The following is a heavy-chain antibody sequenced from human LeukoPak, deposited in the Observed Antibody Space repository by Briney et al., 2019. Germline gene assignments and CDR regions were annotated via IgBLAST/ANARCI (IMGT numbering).Heavy chain of an antibody. V-gene: IGHV4-34*01. CDR1: GGSFSGYY. D-gene: IGHD6-6*01. CDR3: ARGRGPSIAARPSLYYYYMDV. J-gene: IGHJ6*03. CDR2: INHSGST. Sequence: SETLSLTCAVYGGSFSGYYWSWIRQPPGKGLEWIGEINHSGSTNYNPSLKSRVTISVDTSKNQFSLKLSSVTAADTAVYYCARGRGPSIAARPSLYYYYMDVWGKGTTVTVSS.